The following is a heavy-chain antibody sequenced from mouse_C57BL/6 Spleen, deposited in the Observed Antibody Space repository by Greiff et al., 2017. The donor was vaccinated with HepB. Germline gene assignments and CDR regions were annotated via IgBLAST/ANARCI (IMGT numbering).Heavy chain of an antibody. CDR3: ARYDGPDWYWYFDV. CDR1: GFTFTDYY. V-gene: IGHV7-3*01. Sequence: EVMLVESGGGLVQPGGSLSLSCAASGFTFTDYYMSWVRQPPGKALEWLGFIRNKANGYTTEYSASVKGRFTISRDNSQSILYLQMNALRAEDSATYYCARYDGPDWYWYFDVWGTGTTVTVSS. D-gene: IGHD2-3*01. CDR2: IRNKANGYTT. J-gene: IGHJ1*03.